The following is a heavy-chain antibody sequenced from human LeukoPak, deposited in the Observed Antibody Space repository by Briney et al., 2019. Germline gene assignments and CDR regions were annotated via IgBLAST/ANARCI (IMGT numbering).Heavy chain of an antibody. CDR3: TTIRPGY. J-gene: IGHJ4*02. Sequence: PGGSLRLSCAASGFTFSSYWIHWVRHVPGKGLVWVSRIKDGGTTTDYADSVKGRFTISRDDAKNTLYLQMNSLRAEDTAVYYCTTIRPGYWGRGTLVTLSS. V-gene: IGHV3-74*01. CDR2: IKDGGTTT. D-gene: IGHD5-24*01. CDR1: GFTFSSYW.